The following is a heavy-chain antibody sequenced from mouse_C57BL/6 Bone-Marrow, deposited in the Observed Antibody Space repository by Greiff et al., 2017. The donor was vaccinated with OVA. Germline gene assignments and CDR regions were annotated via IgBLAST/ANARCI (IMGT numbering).Heavy chain of an antibody. CDR1: GYPFTDHY. D-gene: IGHD2-3*01. V-gene: IGHV1-76*01. Sequence: QVQLQQSGAEVVRPGASVKLSCQASGYPFTDHYINWVKQRPGQGLEWIARIYPGSGNTYYNEKFKGKATLTAEKSSNTAYMQLSSLTSEDSAVYFCARDDGYFFEYWGQGTTLTVSS. CDR2: IYPGSGNT. CDR3: ARDDGYFFEY. J-gene: IGHJ2*01.